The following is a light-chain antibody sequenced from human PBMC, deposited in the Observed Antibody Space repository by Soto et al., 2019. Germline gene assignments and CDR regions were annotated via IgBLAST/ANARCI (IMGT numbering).Light chain of an antibody. CDR2: GAS. V-gene: IGKV3-15*01. J-gene: IGKJ4*01. Sequence: EIVMTQSPATLSVSPGERATLSRRASQSVSSNLAWYQQKPGQAPRLLIYGASTRATGIPARFSGSWSGTEFTLTISSLQSEDFAVYYCQQYNNWPLLTFGGGTKVEIK. CDR3: QQYNNWPLLT. CDR1: QSVSSN.